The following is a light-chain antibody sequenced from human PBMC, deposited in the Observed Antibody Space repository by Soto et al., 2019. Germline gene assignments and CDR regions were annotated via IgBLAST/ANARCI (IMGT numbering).Light chain of an antibody. CDR1: SFDIGGYDY. Sequence: QSALAQPPSSSGSPLHSVTISCTLTSFDIGGYDYVSWYQQHPGKATKLMIYEVTKRPLGVPDRFSGSKSGNTASLTVSGLQAEDEADYYRRSYEGSNKHYVFGTGTXV. CDR3: RSYEGSNKHYV. CDR2: EVT. V-gene: IGLV2-8*01. J-gene: IGLJ1*01.